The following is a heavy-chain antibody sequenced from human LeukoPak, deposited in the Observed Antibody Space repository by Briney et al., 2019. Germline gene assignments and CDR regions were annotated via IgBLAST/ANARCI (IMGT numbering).Heavy chain of an antibody. CDR2: IKKDGSEK. V-gene: IGHV3-7*01. D-gene: IGHD3-16*01. Sequence: PGGSLRLSCAASGFTFSNYWMTWVRQAPGKGLEWVANIKKDGSEKNYVDSVKGRFTISRDNAKNSLFLQMNSLRAEDTAVYYCARDRLGAEYDYWGQGTLVTVSS. CDR1: GFTFSNYW. CDR3: ARDRLGAEYDY. J-gene: IGHJ4*02.